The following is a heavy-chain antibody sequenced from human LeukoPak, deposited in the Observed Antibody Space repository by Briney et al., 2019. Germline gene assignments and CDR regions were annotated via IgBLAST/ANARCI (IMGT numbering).Heavy chain of an antibody. V-gene: IGHV4-59*11. Sequence: SETLSLTCTVSGGSIGSHYWSWIRQPPGRGPEWIGYCHYSGSTDYNPSVKGRVILSVDRPRNQFSLKLSSVTAADTAVYYCARGYCTNGVCSSDYLDYWGQGTLVTVSS. D-gene: IGHD2-8*01. CDR2: CHYSGST. J-gene: IGHJ4*02. CDR1: GGSIGSHY. CDR3: ARGYCTNGVCSSDYLDY.